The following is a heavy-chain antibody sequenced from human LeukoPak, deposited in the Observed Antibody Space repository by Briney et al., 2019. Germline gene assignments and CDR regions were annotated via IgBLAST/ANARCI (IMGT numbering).Heavy chain of an antibody. CDR3: ARGAYYYED. D-gene: IGHD3-22*01. CDR2: ISSSSSTI. V-gene: IGHV3-48*01. Sequence: GGSLRLSCAASGFTFSTYAMNWVRQAPGKGLEWVSYISSSSSTIYYADSVKGRFTISRDNAKNSLYLQMNSLRAEDTAVYYCARGAYYYEDWGQGTLVTVSS. J-gene: IGHJ4*02. CDR1: GFTFSTYA.